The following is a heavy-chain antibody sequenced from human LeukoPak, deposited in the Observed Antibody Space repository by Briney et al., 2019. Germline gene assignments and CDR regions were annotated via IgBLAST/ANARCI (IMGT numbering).Heavy chain of an antibody. CDR3: ARLSTTGTTKSAFDI. CDR2: IIPILGIA. V-gene: IGHV1-69*04. CDR1: GGTFSSYA. D-gene: IGHD1-1*01. Sequence: SVKVSCKASGGTFSSYAISWVRQAPGQGLEWMGRIIPILGIANYAQKFQGRVTITADKSTSTAYMELSSLRSEDTAAYYCARLSTTGTTKSAFDIWGQGTMVTVSS. J-gene: IGHJ3*02.